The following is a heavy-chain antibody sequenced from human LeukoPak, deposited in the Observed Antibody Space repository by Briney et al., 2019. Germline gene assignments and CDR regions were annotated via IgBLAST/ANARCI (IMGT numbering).Heavy chain of an antibody. Sequence: ASVRVSCKASGGTFSSYAISWVRQAPGQGLEWMGGIIPIFGTANYAQKFQGRVTITTDESTSTAYMELSSLRSEDTAVYYCAAYGSGSYRPEEFDYWGQGTLVTVSS. D-gene: IGHD3-10*01. CDR1: GGTFSSYA. J-gene: IGHJ4*02. CDR3: AAYGSGSYRPEEFDY. V-gene: IGHV1-69*05. CDR2: IIPIFGTA.